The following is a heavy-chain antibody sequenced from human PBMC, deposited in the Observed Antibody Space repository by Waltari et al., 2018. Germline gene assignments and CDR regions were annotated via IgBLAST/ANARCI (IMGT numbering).Heavy chain of an antibody. D-gene: IGHD6-13*01. J-gene: IGHJ6*02. CDR1: GFNFDDYA. Sequence: EVQLVESGGGLVRPGRSLTLSCAASGFNFDDYAIHWVRQGPGKGLEWGSGLSWNSGIIGYADSVKGRFTISRDNAKNSLYLQMKSLRLEDTALYYCAKEKVAGLLDYYGMDVWGQGTTVTVSS. CDR3: AKEKVAGLLDYYGMDV. V-gene: IGHV3-9*01. CDR2: LSWNSGII.